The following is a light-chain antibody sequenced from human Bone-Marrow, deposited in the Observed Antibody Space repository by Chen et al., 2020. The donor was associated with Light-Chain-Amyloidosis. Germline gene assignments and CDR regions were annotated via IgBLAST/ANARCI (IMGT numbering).Light chain of an antibody. V-gene: IGKV3-20*01. CDR2: GSS. J-gene: IGKJ4*01. CDR3: QQYGTSPLT. CDR1: KTISSNY. Sequence: EIVLTQSPGTLSLSPGEGANLTCRASKTISSNYLTWYQQKFGQAPRLLIYGSSSRATGNPDRFTGSGSGTDFTLTINRLEPEDFAMYYCQQYGTSPLTFGGGTKVEIK.